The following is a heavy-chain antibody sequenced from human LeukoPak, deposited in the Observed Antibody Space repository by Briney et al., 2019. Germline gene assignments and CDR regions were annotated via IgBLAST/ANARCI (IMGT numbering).Heavy chain of an antibody. D-gene: IGHD1-26*01. J-gene: IGHJ4*02. Sequence: PGGSLRLSCAASGFTVSINYMTWIRQSPGKGLEWIGEINHRGSTNHNPSLKSRVTLSVDTSKHQFSLKLTSVTAADAAVYYCASSVGSTDYWGQGTLVTVSS. CDR1: GFTVSINY. CDR3: ASSVGSTDY. V-gene: IGHV4-34*01. CDR2: INHRGST.